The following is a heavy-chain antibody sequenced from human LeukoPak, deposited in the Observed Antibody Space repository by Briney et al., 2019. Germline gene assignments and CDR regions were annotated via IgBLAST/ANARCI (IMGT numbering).Heavy chain of an antibody. D-gene: IGHD6-13*01. V-gene: IGHV4-34*01. Sequence: SETLSLTCAVYGGSFSGYYWSWIRQPPGKGLEWIGEINHSGSTNYNPSLKSRVTISVDTSKNQFSLKLSSVTAADTAVYYCARVGYSSSWYPKPFDYWGQGTLVTVSS. CDR3: ARVGYSSSWYPKPFDY. J-gene: IGHJ4*02. CDR2: INHSGST. CDR1: GGSFSGYY.